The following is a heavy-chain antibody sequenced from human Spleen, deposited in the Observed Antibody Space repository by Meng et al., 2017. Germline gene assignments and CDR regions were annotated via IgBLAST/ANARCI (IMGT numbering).Heavy chain of an antibody. V-gene: IGHV3-20*04. CDR2: INWNGGST. CDR3: ARRRDGYNGYFDY. Sequence: GGSLRLSCAASGFNFDVFGMSWVRQAPGKGLEWVSGINWNGGSTGYVDSVKGRFTISRDNAKNFLYLQMNSLRAEDTALYYCARRRDGYNGYFDYWGQGTLVTVSS. D-gene: IGHD5-24*01. J-gene: IGHJ4*02. CDR1: GFNFDVFG.